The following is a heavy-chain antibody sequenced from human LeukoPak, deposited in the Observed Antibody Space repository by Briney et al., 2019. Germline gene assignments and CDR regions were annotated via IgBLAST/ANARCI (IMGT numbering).Heavy chain of an antibody. CDR2: IRYDGSNK. Sequence: PGGSLRLSCEASGFTFSSYDMHWVRQAPGKGLEWVAFIRYDGSNKYYADSVKGRFTISRDNSKNTLYLQMNSLRAEDTAVYYCAKDYAYSSSWRHAKLNYYFDYWGQGTLVTVSS. J-gene: IGHJ4*02. CDR3: AKDYAYSSSWRHAKLNYYFDY. CDR1: GFTFSSYD. V-gene: IGHV3-30*02. D-gene: IGHD6-13*01.